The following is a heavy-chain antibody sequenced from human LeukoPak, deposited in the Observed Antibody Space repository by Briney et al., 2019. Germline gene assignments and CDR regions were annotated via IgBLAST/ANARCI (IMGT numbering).Heavy chain of an antibody. D-gene: IGHD4-23*01. CDR3: ARGEATVAPLLGFDY. CDR2: IYYSGST. CDR1: GGSISSYY. V-gene: IGHV4-59*12. J-gene: IGHJ4*02. Sequence: SETLSLTCTVSGGSISSYYWSWIRQPPGKGLEWIGYIYYSGSTYYNPSLESRVTISVDRSKNQFSLKLSSVTAADTAVYYCARGEATVAPLLGFDYWGQGTLVTVSS.